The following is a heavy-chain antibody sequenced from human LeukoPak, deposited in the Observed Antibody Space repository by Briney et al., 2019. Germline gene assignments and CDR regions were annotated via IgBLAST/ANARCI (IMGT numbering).Heavy chain of an antibody. J-gene: IGHJ4*02. D-gene: IGHD6-13*01. CDR3: ARRSMAGAGSFDY. V-gene: IGHV4-59*08. CDR1: GGSITSSY. Sequence: SETLSLTCTVSGGSITSSYWSWLRQPPGKGLQWIGYFYYSGATNYNPSLKSRVTISVDTSKNQFSLKVSSVTAADTAVYYCARRSMAGAGSFDYWGQGTLVTVSS. CDR2: FYYSGAT.